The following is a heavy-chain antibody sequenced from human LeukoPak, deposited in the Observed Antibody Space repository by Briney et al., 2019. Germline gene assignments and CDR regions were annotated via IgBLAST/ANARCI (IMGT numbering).Heavy chain of an antibody. D-gene: IGHD1-1*01. Sequence: GASVKVSCKASGYTFTGYYMRWVRQAPGQGLEWMGWINPNSGGTNYAQKFQGRVAMTRDTSISTAYMELSRLRSDDTAVYYCARDRGTVRGRYNWFDPWGQGTLVTVSS. CDR3: ARDRGTVRGRYNWFDP. J-gene: IGHJ5*02. CDR1: GYTFTGYY. V-gene: IGHV1-2*02. CDR2: INPNSGGT.